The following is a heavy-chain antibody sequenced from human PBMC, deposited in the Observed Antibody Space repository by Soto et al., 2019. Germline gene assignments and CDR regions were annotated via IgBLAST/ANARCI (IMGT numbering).Heavy chain of an antibody. CDR1: GGSFSGYY. V-gene: IGHV4-34*01. Sequence: SETLSLTCAVYGGSFSGYYWSWIRQPPGKGLEWIGEVYHSGRTNYNPSLKSRVTISEDWSKNQFSLRLTSVTAADTAVYYCARGSWSIRFEYWGQGSLVTVSS. CDR2: VYHSGRT. D-gene: IGHD1-20*01. J-gene: IGHJ4*02. CDR3: ARGSWSIRFEY.